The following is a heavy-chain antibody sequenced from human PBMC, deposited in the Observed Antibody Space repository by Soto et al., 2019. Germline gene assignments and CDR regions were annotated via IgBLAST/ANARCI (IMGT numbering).Heavy chain of an antibody. D-gene: IGHD6-19*01. Sequence: SETLSLTCAVYGGSFSGYYRSWIRQPPGKGLEWIGAIDHSDNTNYNPSLKSRVTISVDTSKNQFSQKLRSVTAADTAVFYCARLIAVASTFLYSFDSPGQGTMGTVSS. CDR2: IDHSDNT. CDR1: GGSFSGYY. V-gene: IGHV4-34*01. J-gene: IGHJ4*02. CDR3: ARLIAVASTFLYSFDS.